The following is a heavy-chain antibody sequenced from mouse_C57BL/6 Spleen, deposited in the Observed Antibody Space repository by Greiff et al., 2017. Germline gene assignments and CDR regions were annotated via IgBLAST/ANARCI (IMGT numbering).Heavy chain of an antibody. Sequence: EVMLMESGGGLVKPGGSLKLSCAASGFTFSDYGMHWVRQAPEKGLEWVAYISSGSSTIYYADTVKGRFTISRDNAKNTLFLQMTSLRSEDTAMYYCARATEGEFAYWGQGTLVTVSA. CDR2: ISSGSSTI. CDR3: ARATEGEFAY. V-gene: IGHV5-17*01. CDR1: GFTFSDYG. J-gene: IGHJ3*01. D-gene: IGHD1-1*01.